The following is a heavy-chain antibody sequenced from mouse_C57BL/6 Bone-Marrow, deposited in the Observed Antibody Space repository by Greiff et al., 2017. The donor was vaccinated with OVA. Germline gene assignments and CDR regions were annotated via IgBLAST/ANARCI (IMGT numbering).Heavy chain of an antibody. CDR3: ARENYSNYLDY. V-gene: IGHV1-69*01. D-gene: IGHD2-5*01. CDR2: IDPSDSYT. CDR1: GYTFTSYW. J-gene: IGHJ2*01. Sequence: VQLQQPGAELVMPGASVKLSCKASGYTFTSYWMHWVKQRPGQGLEWIGEIDPSDSYTNYNQKFKGKSTLTVDKSSSTAYMQLSSLTSEDSAFYYCARENYSNYLDYWGQGTTLTVSS.